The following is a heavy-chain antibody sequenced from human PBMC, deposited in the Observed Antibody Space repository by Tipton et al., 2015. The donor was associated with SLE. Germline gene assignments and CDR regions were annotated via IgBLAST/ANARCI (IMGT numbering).Heavy chain of an antibody. CDR1: GGSISSSSYY. D-gene: IGHD4-23*01. Sequence: TLSLTCTVSGGSISSSSYYWGWIRQPAGKGLEWIGRIYTSGSTNYNPSLKSRVTISVDTSKNQFSLKLSSVTAADTAVYYCASLRWSHAFDIWGQGTMVTVSS. V-gene: IGHV4-61*02. CDR2: IYTSGST. CDR3: ASLRWSHAFDI. J-gene: IGHJ3*02.